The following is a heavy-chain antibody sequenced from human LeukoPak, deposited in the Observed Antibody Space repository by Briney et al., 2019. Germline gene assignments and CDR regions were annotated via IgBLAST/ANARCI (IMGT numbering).Heavy chain of an antibody. CDR2: LSSGRSP. V-gene: IGHV3-21*04. D-gene: IGHD2-8*02. J-gene: IGHJ4*01. Sequence: GGSLRLSCAASGFAISTYGMAWVHQAPGKGLEWISSLSSGRSPSYSDSLEGRLTMSSDNARNTLYLQMDNLRGEDTAMYYCARQLGYCAAGTCYFDSWGHGTQVTVSS. CDR1: GFAISTYG. CDR3: ARQLGYCAAGTCYFDS.